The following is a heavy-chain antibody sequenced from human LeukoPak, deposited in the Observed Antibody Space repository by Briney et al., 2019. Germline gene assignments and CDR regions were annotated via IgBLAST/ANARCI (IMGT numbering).Heavy chain of an antibody. Sequence: GGSLRLSCAASGFTFSSYSMNWVRLAPGKGLEWVSSISSSSSYIYYADSVKGRFTISRDNAKNSLYLQMNSLRAEDTAVYYCARDVYSSSWYEAGFDPWGRGTLVSVSS. D-gene: IGHD6-13*01. CDR1: GFTFSSYS. J-gene: IGHJ5*02. CDR3: ARDVYSSSWYEAGFDP. CDR2: ISSSSSYI. V-gene: IGHV3-21*01.